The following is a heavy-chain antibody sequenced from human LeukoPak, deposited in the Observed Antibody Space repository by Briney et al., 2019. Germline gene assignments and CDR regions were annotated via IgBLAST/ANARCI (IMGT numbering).Heavy chain of an antibody. D-gene: IGHD6-13*01. CDR1: GYTFSSYD. CDR2: MNPNSGNT. CDR3: TRGLRREQQLLRAFDD. J-gene: IGHJ4*02. Sequence: ASVKVSCKASGYTFSSYDINWVRQATGQGLEWMGWMNPNSGNTGYAQKFQGRVSMTSNTSISPAYMELSSLRSEDTAVYYCTRGLRREQQLLRAFDDWGQGTLVTVSS. V-gene: IGHV1-8*01.